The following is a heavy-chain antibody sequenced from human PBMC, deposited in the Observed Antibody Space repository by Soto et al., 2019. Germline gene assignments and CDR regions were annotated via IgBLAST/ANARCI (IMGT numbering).Heavy chain of an antibody. V-gene: IGHV1-69*01. D-gene: IGHD3-16*01. CDR2: IIPVFDKA. J-gene: IGHJ3*01. Sequence: QVQLVQSGADVKKPGSSVKVSCKTSGGSFGSSAISWVRQAPAQGLEWMGEIIPVFDKANYAQNFQDRLTITADESTGTVIMQLSSLRSDDTAVYFCARLRRDWGDAFDLWGQGTFVTVSS. CDR1: GGSFGSSA. CDR3: ARLRRDWGDAFDL.